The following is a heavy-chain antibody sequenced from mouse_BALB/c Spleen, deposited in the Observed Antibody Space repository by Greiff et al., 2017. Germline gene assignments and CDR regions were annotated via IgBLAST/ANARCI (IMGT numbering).Heavy chain of an antibody. Sequence: VQLQQSGAELARPGASVKLSCKASGYTFTDYYINWVKQRTGQGLEWIGEIYPGSGNTYYNEKFKGKATLTADKSSSTAYMQLSSLTSEDSAVYFCARSGGPMDYWGQGTSVTVSS. V-gene: IGHV1-77*01. CDR1: GYTFTDYY. CDR2: IYPGSGNT. J-gene: IGHJ4*01. D-gene: IGHD1-3*01. CDR3: ARSGGPMDY.